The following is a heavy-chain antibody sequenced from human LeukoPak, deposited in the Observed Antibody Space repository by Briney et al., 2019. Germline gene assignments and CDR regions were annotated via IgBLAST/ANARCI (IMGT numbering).Heavy chain of an antibody. Sequence: ASVKVSCKASGYTFTSYGISWVRQAPGQGLEWMGWISAYNGNTNYAQKLQGRVTMTTDTSTSTAYMELRSLRSDDTAVYYCARAAIWDCSSTSCSNWFDPWGQGTLVTVSS. CDR1: GYTFTSYG. V-gene: IGHV1-18*01. D-gene: IGHD2-2*01. J-gene: IGHJ5*02. CDR2: ISAYNGNT. CDR3: ARAAIWDCSSTSCSNWFDP.